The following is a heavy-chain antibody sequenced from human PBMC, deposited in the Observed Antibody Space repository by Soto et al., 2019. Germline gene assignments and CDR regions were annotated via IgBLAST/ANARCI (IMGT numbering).Heavy chain of an antibody. D-gene: IGHD6-19*01. CDR1: GFTFSSYG. CDR3: AKDQSSGWYPEYFQH. V-gene: IGHV3-30*18. Sequence: GGSLRLSCAASGFTFSSYGMHWVRQAPGKGLEWVAVISYDGSNKYYADSVKGRFTISRDNSKNTLYLQMNSLRAEDTAVYYCAKDQSSGWYPEYFQHWGQGTLVTVSS. J-gene: IGHJ1*01. CDR2: ISYDGSNK.